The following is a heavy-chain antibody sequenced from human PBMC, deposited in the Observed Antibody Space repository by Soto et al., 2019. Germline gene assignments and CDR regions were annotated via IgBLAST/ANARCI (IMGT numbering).Heavy chain of an antibody. J-gene: IGHJ4*02. Sequence: SVKVSCKASGGTFSSYTISWVRQAPGQGLEWMGRIIPILGIANYAQKFQGRVTITADKSTSTAYMELSSLRSEDTAVYYCARARKYSGYDLPFDYWGQGTLVTVSS. D-gene: IGHD5-12*01. CDR3: ARARKYSGYDLPFDY. CDR2: IIPILGIA. V-gene: IGHV1-69*02. CDR1: GGTFSSYT.